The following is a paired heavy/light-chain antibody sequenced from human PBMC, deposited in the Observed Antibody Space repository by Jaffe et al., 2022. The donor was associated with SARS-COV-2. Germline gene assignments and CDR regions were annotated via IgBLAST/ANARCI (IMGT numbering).Light chain of an antibody. Sequence: EIVMTQSPATLSVSPGERATLSCRASQSVSSSLAWYQQKPGQAPRVLIYGASTRATGIPARFSGSGSGTEFTLTISSLQSEDFAVYYCQQYNNWPRTFGQGTKVEIK. CDR3: QQYNNWPRT. CDR2: GAS. V-gene: IGKV3-15*01. CDR1: QSVSSS. J-gene: IGKJ1*01.
Heavy chain of an antibody. D-gene: IGHD5-18*01. J-gene: IGHJ6*02. CDR1: GFTFSSYN. V-gene: IGHV3-21*01. CDR3: ARDQDRAYSYGHTHYSGMDV. CDR2: ISSSSTYI. Sequence: EVQLVESGGGLVKPGGSLRLSCAASGFTFSSYNMNWVRQAPGKGLEWVSSISSSSTYIYYADSVKGRFTISRDNAKNSLYLQMDSLRAEDTAVYYCARDQDRAYSYGHTHYSGMDVWGQGTTVTVSS.